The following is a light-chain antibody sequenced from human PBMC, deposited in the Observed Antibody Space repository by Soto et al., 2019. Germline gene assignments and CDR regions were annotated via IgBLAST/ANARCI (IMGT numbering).Light chain of an antibody. CDR2: KAS. CDR3: QQYKSYWT. J-gene: IGKJ1*01. CDR1: QSINSW. Sequence: DIQITQSPSTLSSSLGDRATITCRASQSINSWLAWYQQKPGKAPNLLVYKASILENGVPSRFSGSGSGTEFTLTISSLQPDDFATYYCQQYKSYWTFGQGTKVEIK. V-gene: IGKV1-5*03.